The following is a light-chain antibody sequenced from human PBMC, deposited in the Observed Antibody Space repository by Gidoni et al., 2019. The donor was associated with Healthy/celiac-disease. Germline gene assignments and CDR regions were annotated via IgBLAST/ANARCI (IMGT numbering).Light chain of an antibody. CDR2: GAS. Sequence: EIVLTQSPGTLSLSPGGRATLSCRASQSVSSSYVAWYQQKPGQAPRLLIYGASSRATGIPDRFSGSGSGTDFTLTISRLEPEDFAVYYCQQYGSSPTFGQGTKVEIK. CDR3: QQYGSSPT. V-gene: IGKV3-20*01. J-gene: IGKJ1*01. CDR1: QSVSSSY.